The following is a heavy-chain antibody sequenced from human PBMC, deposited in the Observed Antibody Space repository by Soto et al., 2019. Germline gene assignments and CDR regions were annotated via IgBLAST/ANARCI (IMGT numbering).Heavy chain of an antibody. J-gene: IGHJ4*02. CDR1: GFTFSSYG. CDR3: ARDLFDGYNYYFDY. D-gene: IGHD5-12*01. V-gene: IGHV3-33*01. CDR2: IWYDGSNK. Sequence: QVQLVESGGGVVQPGRSLRLSCAASGFTFSSYGMHWVRQAPGKGLEGVAVIWYDGSNKYYADSVKGRFTISRDNSKNTLYLQMNSLRAEDTAVYYCARDLFDGYNYYFDYWGQGTLVTVSS.